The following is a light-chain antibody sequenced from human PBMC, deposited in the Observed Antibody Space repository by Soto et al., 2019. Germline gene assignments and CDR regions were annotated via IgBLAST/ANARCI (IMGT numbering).Light chain of an antibody. V-gene: IGKV3-15*01. CDR1: QNVHSD. Sequence: EVVMTQSPDTRSVSPGDGATLSCRASQNVHSDLAWYQQKPGQAPRLVIYDTSTRATDIPVRFTGGGSGTEFTLTISSLKSEDFAVYYCQQYNNWPLTFGGGTKVEIK. CDR2: DTS. CDR3: QQYNNWPLT. J-gene: IGKJ4*01.